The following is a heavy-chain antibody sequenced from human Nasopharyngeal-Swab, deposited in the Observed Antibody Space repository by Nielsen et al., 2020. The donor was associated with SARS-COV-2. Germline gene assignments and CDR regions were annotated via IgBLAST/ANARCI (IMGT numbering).Heavy chain of an antibody. CDR1: GFSLSTSGMC. Sequence: SGPTLVKPTQTLTLNCTFSGFSLSTSGMCVSWIRQPPGKALEWLARIDWDDDKYYSTSLRTRLTISKDTSKNQVVLTMTNMDPVDTATYYCARTLVTVAAFDYWGQGTLVTVSS. V-gene: IGHV2-70*11. CDR2: IDWDDDK. D-gene: IGHD4-23*01. CDR3: ARTLVTVAAFDY. J-gene: IGHJ4*02.